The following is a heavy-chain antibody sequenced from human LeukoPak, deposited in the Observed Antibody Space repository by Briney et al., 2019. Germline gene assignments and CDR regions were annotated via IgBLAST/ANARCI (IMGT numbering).Heavy chain of an antibody. V-gene: IGHV3-74*01. Sequence: GGSLRLSXAASGFTFSSYWMHWVRQAPGKGLVWVSRINSDGSSTRYADSVKGRFTISRDNAKNTLYLQMNSLRAEDTAVYYCARGGQWLAPYFDYWGQGTLVTVSS. D-gene: IGHD6-19*01. J-gene: IGHJ4*02. CDR2: INSDGSST. CDR1: GFTFSSYW. CDR3: ARGGQWLAPYFDY.